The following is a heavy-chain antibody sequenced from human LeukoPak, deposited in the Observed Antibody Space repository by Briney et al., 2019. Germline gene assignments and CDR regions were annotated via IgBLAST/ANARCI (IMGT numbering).Heavy chain of an antibody. Sequence: GGSLRLSCAASGFTFSSYSMNWVRQAPGKGLEWVSYISSSSSTIYYADSVKGRFTISRDNAKNSLYLQMNSLRAEDTAVYYCARREAYCGGDCYLFDYWGQGTLVTVSS. CDR2: ISSSSSTI. CDR1: GFTFSSYS. V-gene: IGHV3-48*01. J-gene: IGHJ4*02. CDR3: ARREAYCGGDCYLFDY. D-gene: IGHD2-21*02.